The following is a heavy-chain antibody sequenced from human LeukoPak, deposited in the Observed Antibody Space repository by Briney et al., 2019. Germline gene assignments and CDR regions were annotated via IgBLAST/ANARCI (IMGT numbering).Heavy chain of an antibody. CDR1: GFTFSSYG. V-gene: IGHV3-23*01. Sequence: GGSLRLSCAASGFTFSSYGMSWVRQAPGKGLEWVSVISGSGGRSYSADSAKGRFTISRDNSKNTLYLQMNSLRAEDTAVYYCAKSTLNMLRGVIDYWGQGTLVTVSS. J-gene: IGHJ4*02. CDR3: AKSTLNMLRGVIDY. CDR2: ISGSGGRS. D-gene: IGHD3-10*01.